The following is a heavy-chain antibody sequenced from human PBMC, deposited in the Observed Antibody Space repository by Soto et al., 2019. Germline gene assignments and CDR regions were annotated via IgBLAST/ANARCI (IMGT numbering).Heavy chain of an antibody. CDR3: ARDVGSSANSYYYYYGMDV. V-gene: IGHV4-61*01. D-gene: IGHD6-6*01. Sequence: PSETLSLTCTVSGGSVSSGSYYSSWIRQPPGQGLEWIGYIYYSGSTNYNPSLKSRVTISVDTSKNQFSLKLSSVTAADTAVYYCARDVGSSANSYYYYYGMDVWGQGTTVTVSS. CDR2: IYYSGST. CDR1: GGSVSSGSYY. J-gene: IGHJ6*02.